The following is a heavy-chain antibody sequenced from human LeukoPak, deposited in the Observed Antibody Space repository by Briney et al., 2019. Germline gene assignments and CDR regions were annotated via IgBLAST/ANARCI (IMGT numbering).Heavy chain of an antibody. CDR1: GGSISSGGYY. V-gene: IGHV4-31*03. D-gene: IGHD2-15*01. Sequence: SETLSLTCTVSGGSISSGGYYRSWVRQHPGKGLEWIGYIHYTGGTYYNPSLKSRLTISVDTSKNQFSLKLSSVTAADTAVYFCARVVVSATFDYWGRGTLVTVSS. CDR2: IHYTGGT. J-gene: IGHJ4*02. CDR3: ARVVVSATFDY.